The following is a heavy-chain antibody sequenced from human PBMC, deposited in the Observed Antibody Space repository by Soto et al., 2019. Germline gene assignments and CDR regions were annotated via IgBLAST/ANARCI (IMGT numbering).Heavy chain of an antibody. CDR2: ISSTTNYI. CDR3: ARESEDLSSNLDY. V-gene: IGHV3-21*06. J-gene: IGHJ4*02. CDR1: GFTFTRYS. Sequence: GGSLRLSCAASGFTFTRYSMNWVRQAPGKGLEWVASISSTTNYIYYGESLKGRLTISRDNAKNSMYLQMNTLRAEDTAVYYCARESEDLSSNLDYWGQGTLVTVSS.